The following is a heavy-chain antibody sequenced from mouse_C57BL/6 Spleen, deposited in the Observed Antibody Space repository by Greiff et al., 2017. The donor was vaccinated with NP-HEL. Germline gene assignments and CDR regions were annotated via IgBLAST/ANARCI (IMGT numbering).Heavy chain of an antibody. CDR3: ARELITTVVGGYFDV. V-gene: IGHV14-2*01. D-gene: IGHD1-1*01. J-gene: IGHJ1*03. CDR1: GFNITDYY. CDR2: IDPEDGET. Sequence: EVQLQQSGAELVKPGASVKLSCTASGFNITDYYMHWVKQRTEQGLEWIGRIDPEDGETKYAPKFQGKATITADTSSNTAYLQLSSLTSEDTAVYYCARELITTVVGGYFDVWGTGTTVTVSS.